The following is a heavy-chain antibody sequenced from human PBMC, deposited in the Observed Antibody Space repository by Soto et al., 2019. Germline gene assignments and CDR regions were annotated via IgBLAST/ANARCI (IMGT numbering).Heavy chain of an antibody. D-gene: IGHD3-22*01. CDR2: IYYSGST. V-gene: IGHV4-31*03. CDR1: GGSISSGGYY. CDR3: ARADSSGYFVY. Sequence: SETPSLTCTVSGGSISSGGYYWSWIRQHPGKGLEWIGYIYYSGSTYYNPSLKSRVTISVDTSKNQFSLKLSSVTAADTAVYYCARADSSGYFVYWGQGTLVTVSS. J-gene: IGHJ4*02.